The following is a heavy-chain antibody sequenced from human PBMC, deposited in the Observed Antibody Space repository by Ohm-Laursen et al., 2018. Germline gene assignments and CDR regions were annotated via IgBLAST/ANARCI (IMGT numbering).Heavy chain of an antibody. CDR3: AREVRLGGSHYYGMDV. V-gene: IGHV1-8*01. J-gene: IGHJ6*02. CDR2: MNPNSGST. D-gene: IGHD1-26*01. CDR1: AYTFSSHD. Sequence: ASVKVSCKASAYTFSSHDIHWVRQATGQGLEWMGWMNPNSGSTGYAQKFRGRVIMTRNTSINTAYMELSSLRSEDTAVYYCAREVRLGGSHYYGMDVWGQGTTVTVSS.